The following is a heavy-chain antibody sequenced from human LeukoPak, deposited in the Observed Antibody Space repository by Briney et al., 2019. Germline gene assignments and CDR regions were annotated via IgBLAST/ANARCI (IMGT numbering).Heavy chain of an antibody. Sequence: ASVKVSCKASGYTFTGYYMHWVRQAPGQGLEWMGRINPNSGGTNYAQKFQGRVTMTRDTSISTAYMELSRLRSDDTAVYYCATGYSGCPWGAFDIWGQGTMVTVSS. CDR2: INPNSGGT. V-gene: IGHV1-2*06. J-gene: IGHJ3*02. CDR3: ATGYSGCPWGAFDI. D-gene: IGHD5-12*01. CDR1: GYTFTGYY.